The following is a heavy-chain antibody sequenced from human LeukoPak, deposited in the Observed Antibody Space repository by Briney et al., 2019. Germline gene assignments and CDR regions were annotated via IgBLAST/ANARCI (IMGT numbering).Heavy chain of an antibody. D-gene: IGHD2-2*01. CDR2: INPNSGGT. CDR1: GYTFTGYY. V-gene: IGHV1-2*02. CDR3: ARDSEYQLLTWWFDP. Sequence: ASVKVSCKASGYTFTGYYMHWVRQAPGQGLEWMGWINPNSGGTNYAQKFQGRVTMTRDTSISTAYMELSRLRSDDTAVYYYARDSEYQLLTWWFDPWGRETLVTVSS. J-gene: IGHJ5*02.